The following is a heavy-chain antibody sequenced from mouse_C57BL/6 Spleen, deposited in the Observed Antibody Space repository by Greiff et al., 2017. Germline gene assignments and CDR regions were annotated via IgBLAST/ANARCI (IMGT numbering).Heavy chain of an antibody. CDR1: GFTFSNYW. V-gene: IGHV6-3*01. Sequence: EVKLQESGGGLVQPGGSMQLSCVASGFTFSNYWMNWVRQSPETGLEWVAQIRLKSDNYAPHYAESVKRRFTISRDESKSSDYMQMNNLRAEDTGSYYCTAGRDYWGQGTSVTVSS. J-gene: IGHJ4*01. CDR2: IRLKSDNYAP. CDR3: TAGRDY.